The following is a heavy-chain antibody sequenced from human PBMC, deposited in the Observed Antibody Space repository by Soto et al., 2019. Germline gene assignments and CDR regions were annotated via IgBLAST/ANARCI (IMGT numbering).Heavy chain of an antibody. CDR2: IYYRGST. V-gene: IGHV4-59*08. CDR1: GGSISSYY. J-gene: IGHJ4*02. CDR3: VRFWPPPYSDALTDYTDAFDY. Sequence: SETLSLTCTVSGGSISSYYWSWIRQPPGKGLEWIGYIYYRGSTNYNPSLKSRITISVDTYKSQFSLKLSSVTAAYTAFYYCVRFWPPPYSDALTDYTDAFDYWGQGTLVTVSS. D-gene: IGHD3-9*01.